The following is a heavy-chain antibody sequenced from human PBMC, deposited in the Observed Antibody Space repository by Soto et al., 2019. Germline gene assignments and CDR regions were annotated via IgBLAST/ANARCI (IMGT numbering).Heavy chain of an antibody. V-gene: IGHV1-69*13. J-gene: IGHJ6*02. Sequence: SVNVSCKASGGTFSSYAIGWVRQAPGQGLEWMGGIIPIFGTANYAQKFQGRVTITADESTSTAYMELSSLRSEDTAVYYCARVSRMITFGGVTNHYRTYYGMDVWGQGTTVTVSS. CDR3: ARVSRMITFGGVTNHYRTYYGMDV. CDR2: IIPIFGTA. CDR1: GGTFSSYA. D-gene: IGHD3-16*01.